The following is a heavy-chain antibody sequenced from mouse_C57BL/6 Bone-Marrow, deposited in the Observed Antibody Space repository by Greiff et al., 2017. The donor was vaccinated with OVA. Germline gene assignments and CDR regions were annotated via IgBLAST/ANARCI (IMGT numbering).Heavy chain of an antibody. CDR3: ARSRGLFLRWGFDY. Sequence: QVQLQQPGAELVKPGASVKLSCKASGYTFTSYWMHWVKQRPGRGLEWIGRIDPNSGGTKYNEKFKSKATLTVDKPSSTASMQLSSLTSEDSAVDVCARSRGLFLRWGFDYWGQGTTLTVSS. V-gene: IGHV1-72*01. D-gene: IGHD1-1*01. CDR2: IDPNSGGT. J-gene: IGHJ2*01. CDR1: GYTFTSYW.